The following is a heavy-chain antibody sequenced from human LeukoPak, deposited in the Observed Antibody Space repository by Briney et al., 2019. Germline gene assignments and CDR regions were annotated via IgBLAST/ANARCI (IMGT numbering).Heavy chain of an antibody. D-gene: IGHD3-10*01. CDR2: IYYSGST. Sequence: SETLSLTCTVSGGAISSYYWSWIRQPPGKGLEWIGYIYYSGSTNYNPSLKSRVTISVHTSKNQCSPYLGSVTTAHTSAYYYAQADRGVFDYWGQGTLVTASS. CDR3: AQADRGVFDY. CDR1: GGAISSYY. V-gene: IGHV4-59*01. J-gene: IGHJ4*02.